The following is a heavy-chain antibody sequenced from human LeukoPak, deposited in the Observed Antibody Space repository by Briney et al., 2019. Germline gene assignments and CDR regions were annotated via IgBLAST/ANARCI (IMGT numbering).Heavy chain of an antibody. D-gene: IGHD2-21*02. Sequence: HSGGSLRLSCAASGFTFSSYAMSWVRQAPGKGLEWVSAISGSGGSTYYADSVKGRFTISRDNSKNTLYLQMNSLRAEDTAVYYCAKALEVTAIFDYWGQGTLVTVSS. CDR1: GFTFSSYA. CDR2: ISGSGGST. V-gene: IGHV3-23*01. J-gene: IGHJ4*02. CDR3: AKALEVTAIFDY.